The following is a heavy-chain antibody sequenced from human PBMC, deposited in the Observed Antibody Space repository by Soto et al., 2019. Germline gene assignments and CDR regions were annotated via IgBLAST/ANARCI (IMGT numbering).Heavy chain of an antibody. CDR3: AFYMYDILTGYSIGSSYYGMDV. Sequence: ASVKVSCKASGYTFTSYGISWVRQAPGQGLEKKEWISTYNGNTNYAQKLKGRVTMTTDTSTSTAYMELRSLRSVDSAVYYCAFYMYDILTGYSIGSSYYGMDVWGQGTTVTVSS. CDR2: ISTYNGNT. D-gene: IGHD3-9*01. J-gene: IGHJ6*02. CDR1: GYTFTSYG. V-gene: IGHV1-18*01.